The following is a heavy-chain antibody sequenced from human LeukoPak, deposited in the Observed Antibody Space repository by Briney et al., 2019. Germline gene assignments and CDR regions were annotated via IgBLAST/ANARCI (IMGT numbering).Heavy chain of an antibody. Sequence: PSETLSLTCTVSGGSISSYYWSWIRQPPGKGLEWIGYIYYSGSTNYTSSLKSRVTISVDTSKNLFSLKLSSVTAADTGVYYCARHSSATGWFDPWGQGTLVTVSS. CDR2: IYYSGST. V-gene: IGHV4-59*08. J-gene: IGHJ5*02. D-gene: IGHD3-22*01. CDR3: ARHSSATGWFDP. CDR1: GGSISSYY.